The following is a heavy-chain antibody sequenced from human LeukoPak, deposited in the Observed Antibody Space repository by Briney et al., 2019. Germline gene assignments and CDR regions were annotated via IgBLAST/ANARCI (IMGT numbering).Heavy chain of an antibody. CDR2: ISSSSSYI. D-gene: IGHD3-22*01. Sequence: GGSLRLSCAASGFTFSSYSMNWVRQAPGKGLEWVSPISSSSSYIYYADSVKGRFTISRDNAKNSLYLQMNSLRAEDTAVYYCASTEPDYYDSSGYSREGDYWGQGTLVTVSS. J-gene: IGHJ4*02. CDR1: GFTFSSYS. V-gene: IGHV3-21*01. CDR3: ASTEPDYYDSSGYSREGDY.